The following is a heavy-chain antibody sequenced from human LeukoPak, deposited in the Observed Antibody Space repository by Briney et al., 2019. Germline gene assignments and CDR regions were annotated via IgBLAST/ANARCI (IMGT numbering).Heavy chain of an antibody. CDR1: GFTFSSYA. Sequence: GGSLRLSCAASGFTFSSYAMSWVRQAPGKGLEWVSAISGSGGSTYYADSVKGRFTISRDNAKNTLYLQTNSLRAEDTAVYYCARGVAGTWYFDLWGRGTLVTVSS. CDR2: ISGSGGST. V-gene: IGHV3-23*01. J-gene: IGHJ2*01. D-gene: IGHD6-19*01. CDR3: ARGVAGTWYFDL.